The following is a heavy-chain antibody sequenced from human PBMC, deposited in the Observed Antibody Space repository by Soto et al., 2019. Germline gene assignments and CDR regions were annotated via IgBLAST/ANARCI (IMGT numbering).Heavy chain of an antibody. J-gene: IGHJ4*02. Sequence: QVQLQQWGAGLLKPSETLPLTCAVYGGSFSGYYWSWIRQPPGKGLEWIGEINHSGSTNYNPSLKSRVTISVDTSKNQFSLKLSSVTAADTAVYYCARGCGYSYGPRGYFDYWGQGTLVTVSS. D-gene: IGHD5-18*01. V-gene: IGHV4-34*01. CDR2: INHSGST. CDR3: ARGCGYSYGPRGYFDY. CDR1: GGSFSGYY.